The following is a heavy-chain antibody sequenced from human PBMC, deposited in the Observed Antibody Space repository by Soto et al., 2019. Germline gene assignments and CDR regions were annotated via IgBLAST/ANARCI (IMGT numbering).Heavy chain of an antibody. CDR3: ARDSMGSYYGDYYYYGMDV. CDR1: GGTFSSYT. J-gene: IGHJ6*02. CDR2: IIPILGIA. V-gene: IGHV1-69*08. Sequence: QVQMVQSGAEVKKTGSSVKVSCKASGGTFSSYTISWVRQAPGQGLEWMGKIIPILGIANYAQKFQGRDTITADKSTSTAYMDLSSLRAEDTAVYYGARDSMGSYYGDYYYYGMDVMGQVPTLTLAS. D-gene: IGHD1-26*01.